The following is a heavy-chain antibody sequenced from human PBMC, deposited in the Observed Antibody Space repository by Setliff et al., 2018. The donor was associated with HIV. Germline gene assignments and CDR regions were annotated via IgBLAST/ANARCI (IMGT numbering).Heavy chain of an antibody. CDR2: STPLLDTT. V-gene: IGHV1-69*05. D-gene: IGHD6-19*01. J-gene: IGHJ4*02. CDR1: GGTFSSYG. Sequence: GASVKVSCKASGGTFSSYGITWVRQAPGQGLEWMGGSTPLLDTTNYAQKFQGRVTITTDESTNTVYMELSSLRSDDTAVYYCARAYSDSGWYAWFDYWGQGTLVTVSS. CDR3: ARAYSDSGWYAWFDY.